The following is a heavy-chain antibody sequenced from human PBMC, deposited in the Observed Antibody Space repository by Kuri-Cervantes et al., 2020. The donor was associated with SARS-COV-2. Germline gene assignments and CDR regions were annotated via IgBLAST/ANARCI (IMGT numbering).Heavy chain of an antibody. J-gene: IGHJ5*02. D-gene: IGHD1-26*01. CDR3: ARGLGRFDP. V-gene: IGHV4-39*07. CDR1: GGSISSSSYY. Sequence: GSLRLSCTVSGGSISSSSYYWGWIRQPPGKGLEWIGSIYYSGSTYYNPSLKSRVTISVDTSKNQFSLKLSSVTAADTAVYYCARGLGRFDPWGQGTLVTVSS. CDR2: IYYSGST.